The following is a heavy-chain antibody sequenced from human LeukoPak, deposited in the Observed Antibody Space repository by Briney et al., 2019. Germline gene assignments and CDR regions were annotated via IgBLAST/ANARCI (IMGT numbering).Heavy chain of an antibody. CDR2: ISAYNGNT. J-gene: IGHJ4*02. Sequence: ASVKVSCKASGYTFTSYGISWVRQAPGQGLEWMGWISAYNGNTNYTQKLQGRVTMTTDTSTSTAYMELRSLRSDDTAVYYCAKIIPYCSSPGCYGGQDYWGQGTLVTVSS. CDR3: AKIIPYCSSPGCYGGQDY. D-gene: IGHD2-2*01. V-gene: IGHV1-18*01. CDR1: GYTFTSYG.